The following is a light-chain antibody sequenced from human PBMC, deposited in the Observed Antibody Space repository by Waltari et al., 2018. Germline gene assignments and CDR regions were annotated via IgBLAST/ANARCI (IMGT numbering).Light chain of an antibody. V-gene: IGLV2-23*02. CDR2: EVT. J-gene: IGLJ1*01. CDR3: CSYVGLGTYV. Sequence: QSGLTQPASASGSPGQSLTISCTGTSRDVGNYNLVSWYQQHPGKAPKLLIYEVTKRASGTSDRFSASKSGNTASLTISGLQAQEDEADYYCCSYVGLGTYVFGTGTKVTV. CDR1: SRDVGNYNL.